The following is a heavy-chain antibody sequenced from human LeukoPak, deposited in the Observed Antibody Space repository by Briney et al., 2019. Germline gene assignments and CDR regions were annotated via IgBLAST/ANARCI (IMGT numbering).Heavy chain of an antibody. CDR3: ARQDGDGLYYFDY. Sequence: PGESLKISCKGSGYSFNYYWIAWVRQMPGKGPEWMGIIYPGDSVTRYSPSFQGQVTISADKSITTAYLQWSSLKASDTAIYYCARQDGDGLYYFDYWGQGTWSPSPQ. D-gene: IGHD3-10*01. CDR1: GYSFNYYW. J-gene: IGHJ4*02. CDR2: IYPGDSVT. V-gene: IGHV5-51*01.